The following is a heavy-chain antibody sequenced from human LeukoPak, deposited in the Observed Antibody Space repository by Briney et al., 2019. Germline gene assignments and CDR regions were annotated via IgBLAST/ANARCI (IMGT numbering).Heavy chain of an antibody. CDR1: GDSISNYY. Sequence: SETLSLTCTVSGDSISNYYWSWIRQPAGKGLEWIGRIYTSGSTNYNPSPKSRVTMSVDTSKNQFSLKLSSVTAADTAVYYCARTFTFGGVMLPADAFDIWGQGTMVTVSS. CDR3: ARTFTFGGVMLPADAFDI. V-gene: IGHV4-4*07. CDR2: IYTSGST. J-gene: IGHJ3*02. D-gene: IGHD3-16*01.